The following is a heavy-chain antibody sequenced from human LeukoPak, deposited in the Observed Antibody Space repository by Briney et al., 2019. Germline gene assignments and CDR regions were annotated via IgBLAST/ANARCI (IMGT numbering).Heavy chain of an antibody. V-gene: IGHV3-48*03. CDR1: GFTFSSYE. Sequence: PGGSLRLSCAASGFTFSSYEMNWVRQAPGKGLEWVSYISSSGSTIYYADSVKGRFTISRDNAKNSLYLQMNSLRAEDTAVYYCARGFDIAVAGSGAFDIWGQGTLVTVSS. CDR2: ISSSGSTI. J-gene: IGHJ3*02. D-gene: IGHD6-19*01. CDR3: ARGFDIAVAGSGAFDI.